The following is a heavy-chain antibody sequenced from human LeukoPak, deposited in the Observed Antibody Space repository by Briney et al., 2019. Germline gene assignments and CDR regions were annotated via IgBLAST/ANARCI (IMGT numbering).Heavy chain of an antibody. J-gene: IGHJ3*02. D-gene: IGHD3-22*01. CDR3: AKDAGASTMIVVVDAFDI. Sequence: TGGSLRLSCAASGFTFSSYAMSWVRQAPGKGLEWVSAISGSGGSTHYPDSVKGRFTISRDNSKNTLYLQMNSLRAEDTAVYYCAKDAGASTMIVVVDAFDIWGQGTMVTVPS. V-gene: IGHV3-23*01. CDR2: ISGSGGST. CDR1: GFTFSSYA.